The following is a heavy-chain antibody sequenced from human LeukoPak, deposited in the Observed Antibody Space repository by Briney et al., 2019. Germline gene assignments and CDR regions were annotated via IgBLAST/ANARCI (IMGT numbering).Heavy chain of an antibody. V-gene: IGHV3-21*06. D-gene: IGHD1-26*01. CDR3: ASGSYSFDF. CDR1: EFTFSRYG. J-gene: IGHJ4*02. Sequence: KPGGSLRLSCAASEFTFSRYGMNWVRQPPGKGLEWVSSISWSSTYIYYAESVKGRFTISRDNAKNSLFLQMHTLRAEDTAVYYCASGSYSFDFWGQGALVTVSS. CDR2: ISWSSTYI.